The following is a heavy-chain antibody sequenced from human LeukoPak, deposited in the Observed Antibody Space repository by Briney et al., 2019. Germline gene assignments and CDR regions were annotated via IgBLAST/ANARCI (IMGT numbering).Heavy chain of an antibody. CDR1: GGSFSGYY. V-gene: IGHV4-34*01. D-gene: IGHD3-10*01. CDR3: ARMVRGHYYYYYMDV. J-gene: IGHJ6*03. CDR2: INHSGST. Sequence: SETLSLTCAVYGGSFSGYYWSWIRQPPGKGLEWIGEINHSGSTNYNPSLKSRVTISVDTSKNQFSLKLSSVTAADTAVYYCARMVRGHYYYYYMDVWGKGTTVTISS.